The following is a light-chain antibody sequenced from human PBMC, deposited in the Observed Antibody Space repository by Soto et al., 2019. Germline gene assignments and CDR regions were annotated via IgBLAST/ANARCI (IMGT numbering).Light chain of an antibody. CDR1: QSLSNN. CDR3: QQYIHWPPIT. J-gene: IGKJ5*01. CDR2: GAS. Sequence: EIVMTKSPATLSVSPGEGATLSCRASQSLSNNLAWYQQKPGQTPRLLIYGASTRAAGIPARFSGSGSGTEFTLTISSLESEDFAVYYCQQYIHWPPITFGQGTRLEIK. V-gene: IGKV3-15*01.